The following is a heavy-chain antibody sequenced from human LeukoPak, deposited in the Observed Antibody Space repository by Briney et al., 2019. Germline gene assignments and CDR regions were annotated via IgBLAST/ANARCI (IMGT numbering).Heavy chain of an antibody. CDR1: GFTVSNNY. Sequence: PGGSLRLSCAASGFTVSNNYMSWVRQAPGKVLEWVSAISGSGGSTYYADSVKGRFTISRDNSKNTLYLQMNSLRAEDTAVYYCARDPYSGTYGDTYYYYMDVWGKGTTVTISS. CDR3: ARDPYSGTYGDTYYYYMDV. V-gene: IGHV3-23*01. CDR2: ISGSGGST. J-gene: IGHJ6*03. D-gene: IGHD1-26*01.